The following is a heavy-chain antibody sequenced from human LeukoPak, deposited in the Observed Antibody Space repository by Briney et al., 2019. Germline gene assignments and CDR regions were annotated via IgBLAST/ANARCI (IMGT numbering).Heavy chain of an antibody. D-gene: IGHD3-22*01. J-gene: IGHJ6*03. CDR2: LNPIVST. Sequence: PSETPSLTCAGDGGSFSGYFWTCIRDTPEKGLECRLELNPIVSTNFNPPLKSRVTVSLETSKNQFSLTLSSVTAAETAVYYCARGRKDVTMIVVIMTTVSYYLDVWGKGNTVTVS. CDR3: ARGRKDVTMIVVIMTTVSYYLDV. V-gene: IGHV4-34*01. CDR1: GGSFSGYF.